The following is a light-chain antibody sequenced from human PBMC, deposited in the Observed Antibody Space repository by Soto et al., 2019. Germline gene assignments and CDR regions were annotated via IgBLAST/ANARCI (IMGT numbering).Light chain of an antibody. CDR3: QQYNSHS. CDR1: QNIGTS. CDR2: DVS. J-gene: IGKJ4*01. Sequence: DIQMTQSPSALSASVGDRVTLTCRASQNIGTSLAWYQQKPGRAPKVLIYDVSTLERGVPSRFSGSQFGSEFTLTISGLQPDDFATYYCQQYNSHSFGGGTKVQIK. V-gene: IGKV1-5*01.